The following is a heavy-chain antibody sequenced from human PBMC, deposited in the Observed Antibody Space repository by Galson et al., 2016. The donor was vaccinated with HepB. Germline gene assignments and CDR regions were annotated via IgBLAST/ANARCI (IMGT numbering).Heavy chain of an antibody. J-gene: IGHJ3*02. D-gene: IGHD3-10*01. CDR3: ARRSSDAFDI. Sequence: QSXAEVKKPGESLKISCEGSGYSFTSYWIGWVRQMPGKGLEWMGTIYPGDSDTRYSPSSQGQVTISADKSISAAYLQWNSLKASDTAIYYCARRSSDAFDIWGQGTMVTVSS. CDR1: GYSFTSYW. V-gene: IGHV5-51*01. CDR2: IYPGDSDT.